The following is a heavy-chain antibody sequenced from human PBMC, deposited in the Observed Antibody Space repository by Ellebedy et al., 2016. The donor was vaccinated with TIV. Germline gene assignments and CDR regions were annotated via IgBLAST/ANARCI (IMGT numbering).Heavy chain of an antibody. Sequence: SETLSLTCTVSGDSVSSTAYYWSWIRQPPGKGLEWIGYIYFTESTNYNPSLKSRVTISVDMSKNQFSLKLNSVTSADTAVYYCARVIAVAGTYYYGMDVWGQGTTVTVSS. CDR2: IYFTEST. J-gene: IGHJ6*02. V-gene: IGHV4-61*08. D-gene: IGHD6-19*01. CDR1: GDSVSSTAYY. CDR3: ARVIAVAGTYYYGMDV.